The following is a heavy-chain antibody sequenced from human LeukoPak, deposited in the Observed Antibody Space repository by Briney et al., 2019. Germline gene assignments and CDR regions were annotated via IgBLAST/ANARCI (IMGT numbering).Heavy chain of an antibody. V-gene: IGHV4-59*12. D-gene: IGHD6-13*01. J-gene: IGHJ6*03. CDR1: GGSISSYY. CDR3: ARSFISSSWYSYYYYMDV. CDR2: IYYSGST. Sequence: SETLSLTCTVSGGSISSYYWSWIRQPPGKGLEWIGSIYYSGSTYYNPSLKSRVTISVDTSKNQFSLKLSSVTAADTAVYYCARSFISSSWYSYYYYMDVWGKGTTVTVSS.